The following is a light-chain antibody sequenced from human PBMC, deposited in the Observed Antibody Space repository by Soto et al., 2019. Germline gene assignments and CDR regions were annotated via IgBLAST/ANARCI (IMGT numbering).Light chain of an antibody. CDR2: LES. Sequence: DIVMTQSPLSLPVIPGEPASISCRSSQSLLHSNGYCYLDWYVQKPGQSPQLLIYLESNRVSGAPDRFSGSGTGTDFTLKITRVEAEDVGVYYCMQTLQTPLTFGGGTRVEIK. J-gene: IGKJ4*01. V-gene: IGKV2-28*01. CDR1: QSLLHSNGYCY. CDR3: MQTLQTPLT.